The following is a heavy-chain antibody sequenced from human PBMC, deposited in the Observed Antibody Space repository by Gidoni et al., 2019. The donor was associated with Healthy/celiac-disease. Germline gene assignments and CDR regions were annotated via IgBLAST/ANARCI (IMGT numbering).Heavy chain of an antibody. D-gene: IGHD6-13*01. CDR2: INPTSGGT. CDR1: GYTFTGYY. CDR3: SREVNGIAEYFDY. J-gene: IGHJ4*02. Sequence: QVKLVQSGAEVKKPGASVKVYCKASGYTFTGYYMHWVRQAHGQGLEWMVWINPTSGGTNYAQKCQGRVTMTSDTSISTAYMELSRLRSDDTAVYYCSREVNGIAEYFDYWGQGTLVTVSS. V-gene: IGHV1-2*02.